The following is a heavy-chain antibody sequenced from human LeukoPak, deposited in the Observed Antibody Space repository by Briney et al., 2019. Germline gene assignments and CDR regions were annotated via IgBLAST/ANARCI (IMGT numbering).Heavy chain of an antibody. CDR3: ARGDYDILTGYPYYYYYYGMDV. CDR1: GGSFSGYY. D-gene: IGHD3-9*01. CDR2: INHSGST. Sequence: SETLSLTCAVYGGSFSGYYWSWIRQPPGKGLEWIGEINHSGSTNYNPSLKSRVTISVDTSKNQFSLKLSSVTAADTAVYYCARGDYDILTGYPYYYYYYGMDVWGQGTTVTVSS. J-gene: IGHJ6*02. V-gene: IGHV4-34*01.